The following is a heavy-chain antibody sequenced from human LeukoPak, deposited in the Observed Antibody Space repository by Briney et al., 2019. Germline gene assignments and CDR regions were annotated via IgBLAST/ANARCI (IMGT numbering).Heavy chain of an antibody. D-gene: IGHD6-6*01. CDR2: ISAYTGNT. V-gene: IGHV1-18*01. Sequence: ASVTVSCKASGYPFTSYGITWVRQAPGQGPEGMGWISAYTGNTNYAQKFQGRVSMTTGTSTTTAYMELRSLRSDDTAVYYCARSYSSSSNFDYWGQGTLVTVSS. CDR3: ARSYSSSSNFDY. J-gene: IGHJ4*02. CDR1: GYPFTSYG.